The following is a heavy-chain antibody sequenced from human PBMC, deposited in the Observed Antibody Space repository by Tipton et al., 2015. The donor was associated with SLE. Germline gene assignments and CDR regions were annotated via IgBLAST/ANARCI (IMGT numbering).Heavy chain of an antibody. V-gene: IGHV4-59*01. CDR3: ARDLGITMFRGVMDSYYYGIDV. CDR1: GDSISPYY. Sequence: TLSLTCTVSGDSISPYYWSWIRQPPGKGLEWIGYISYSGSTNYNPSLKSRVTISVDTSKNQFSLKLSSVTAADTAIYYCARDLGITMFRGVMDSYYYGIDVWGQETTVTVSS. D-gene: IGHD3-10*01. CDR2: ISYSGST. J-gene: IGHJ6*02.